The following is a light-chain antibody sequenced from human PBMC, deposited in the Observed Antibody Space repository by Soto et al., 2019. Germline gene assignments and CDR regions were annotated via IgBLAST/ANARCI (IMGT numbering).Light chain of an antibody. CDR1: SNDVGGYDY. CDR3: SSYTRTNNLVL. J-gene: IGLJ2*01. V-gene: IGLV2-14*03. Sequence: QSVLTQPASVSGSLGQSITISCTGTSNDVGGYDYVSWYQQHPGKVPKVMIYDVSNRPSGVSNRFSGSKSGNTASLTISGLQDEDEDDYYCSSYTRTNNLVLFGGGTKLTVL. CDR2: DVS.